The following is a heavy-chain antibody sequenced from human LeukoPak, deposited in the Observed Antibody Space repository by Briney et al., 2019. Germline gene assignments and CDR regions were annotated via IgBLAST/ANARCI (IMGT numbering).Heavy chain of an antibody. CDR3: ARDWTGSNWFDP. J-gene: IGHJ5*02. V-gene: IGHV4-4*07. CDR2: IYTSGTT. D-gene: IGHD3/OR15-3a*01. Sequence: SETLSLTCTVSGDSISSYYWSWIRQPPGKGLEWIGRIYTSGTTNYNPSLKSRVTLSVDTSKNQFSLKLSSVTAADTAVYYCARDWTGSNWFDPWGLGTLVTVSS. CDR1: GDSISSYY.